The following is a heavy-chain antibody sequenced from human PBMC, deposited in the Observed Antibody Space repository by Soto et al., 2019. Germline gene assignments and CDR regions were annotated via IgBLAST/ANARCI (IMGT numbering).Heavy chain of an antibody. D-gene: IGHD3-10*01. J-gene: IGHJ5*02. V-gene: IGHV4-39*01. Sequence: SETLCLTCTVSGGSISSSSYYWGWIRQPPGKGLEWIGSIYYSGSTYYNPSLKSRVTISVDTSKNQFSLKLSSVTAADTAVYYCARGVLWFGELLTDATDNWFDPWGQGTLVTVSS. CDR3: ARGVLWFGELLTDATDNWFDP. CDR1: GGSISSSSYY. CDR2: IYYSGST.